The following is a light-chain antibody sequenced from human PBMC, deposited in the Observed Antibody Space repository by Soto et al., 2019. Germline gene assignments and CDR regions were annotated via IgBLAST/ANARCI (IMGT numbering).Light chain of an antibody. CDR3: KQSKSFPLT. J-gene: IGKJ4*01. V-gene: IGKV1-12*01. CDR2: AAS. Sequence: DVQMTHSAFSLSASVLYRGTITCRASQGIDRWLAWYQQKPGKAPKVLIYAASSLRSGVPSRFSGSGSGTDFSLTISSLQPEDLATYYCKQSKSFPLTFGGGTKVDIK. CDR1: QGIDRW.